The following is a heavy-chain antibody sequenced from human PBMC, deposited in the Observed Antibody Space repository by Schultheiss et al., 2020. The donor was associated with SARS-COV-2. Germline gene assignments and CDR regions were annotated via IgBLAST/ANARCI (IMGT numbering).Heavy chain of an antibody. CDR1: GFTFGDYA. CDR3: TRDLSSSWYGVDY. Sequence: SLKISCTASGFTFGDYAMSWVRQAPGKGLEWVGFIRSKAYGGTTEYAASVKGRFTISRDDSKSIAYLQMNSLKTEDTAVYYCTRDLSSSWYGVDYWGQGTLVTVSS. CDR2: IRSKAYGGTT. D-gene: IGHD6-13*01. J-gene: IGHJ4*02. V-gene: IGHV3-49*04.